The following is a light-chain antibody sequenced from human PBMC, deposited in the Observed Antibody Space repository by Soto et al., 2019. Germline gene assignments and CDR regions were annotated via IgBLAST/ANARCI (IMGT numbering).Light chain of an antibody. CDR2: GAS. J-gene: IGKJ1*01. CDR3: QQYENSPWT. Sequence: IVVTQSRSTLSVSPWERVSLSCRASQSVNSKLAWYQQKPGQAPRLLIYGASTRATGIPARFSGSGSGTEITLTITRLEPEDFAVYYCQQYENSPWTFGQGTKVDIK. CDR1: QSVNSK. V-gene: IGKV3-15*01.